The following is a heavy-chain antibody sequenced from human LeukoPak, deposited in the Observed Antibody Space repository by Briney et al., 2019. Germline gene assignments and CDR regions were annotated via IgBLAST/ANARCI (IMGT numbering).Heavy chain of an antibody. D-gene: IGHD5-18*01. V-gene: IGHV1-18*01. CDR3: ARVWRTSGVQLWLHYH. Sequence: ASVKVSCKAFGYTFSSHAMNWVRQAPGQGLEWMGWISAYNGNTNYAQKLQGRVTMTTDTSTSTAYMELRSLRSDDTAVYYCARVWRTSGVQLWLHYHWGQGTLVTVSS. J-gene: IGHJ5*02. CDR1: GYTFSSHA. CDR2: ISAYNGNT.